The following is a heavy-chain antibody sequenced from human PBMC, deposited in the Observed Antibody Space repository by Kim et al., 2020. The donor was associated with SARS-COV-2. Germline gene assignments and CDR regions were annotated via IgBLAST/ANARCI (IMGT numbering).Heavy chain of an antibody. D-gene: IGHD3-3*01. J-gene: IGHJ6*02. Sequence: GGSLRLSCVASGFTFSSYAMSWVRQAPGKGLEWVSAISGSGGSTYYADSVKGRFTISRDNSKNTLYLQMNSLRAEDTAVYYCAKDVSRITIFGVCIRGGMDVWGRGTTVTVSS. CDR2: ISGSGGST. CDR3: AKDVSRITIFGVCIRGGMDV. CDR1: GFTFSSYA. V-gene: IGHV3-23*01.